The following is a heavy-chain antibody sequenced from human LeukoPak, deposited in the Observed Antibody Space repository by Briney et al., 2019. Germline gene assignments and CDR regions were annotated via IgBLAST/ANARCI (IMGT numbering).Heavy chain of an antibody. CDR2: IYHSGST. Sequence: SETLSLTCAVSGYSISSGYYWGWIRQPPGKGLEWIGSIYHSGSTYYNPSLKSRVTISVDTSKNQFSLKLSSVTAADTAVYYCARPYNYAFWSGYRYWGQGTLVTVSS. J-gene: IGHJ4*02. CDR1: GYSISSGYY. D-gene: IGHD3-3*01. CDR3: ARPYNYAFWSGYRY. V-gene: IGHV4-38-2*01.